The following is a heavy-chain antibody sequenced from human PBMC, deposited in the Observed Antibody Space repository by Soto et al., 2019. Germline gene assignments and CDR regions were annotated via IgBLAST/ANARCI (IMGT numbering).Heavy chain of an antibody. D-gene: IGHD6-19*01. CDR1: GFTFSRFW. J-gene: IGHJ4*02. Sequence: GGSLRLSCAGSGFTFSRFWMSWVRQAPGKGLEWVANIKQNGSEKYYVDSVKGRFTISRDNAKNSLYLQMNSLRAEDTAVYYCARALCSETDELWGQGTLVTVSS. V-gene: IGHV3-7*01. CDR2: IKQNGSEK. CDR3: ARALCSETDEL.